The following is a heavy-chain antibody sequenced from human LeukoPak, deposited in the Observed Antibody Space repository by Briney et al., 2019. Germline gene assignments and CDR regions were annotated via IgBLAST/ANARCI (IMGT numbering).Heavy chain of an antibody. CDR2: IYNRGST. Sequence: KSSETLSLTCTVSGGYISSTSYYWGWIRQPPGKGLEWIGIIYNRGSTNYNPSLKSRVTISVDTSKNQFSLKLSSVTAADTAVYYCARTWIQLWTNWFDPWGQGTLVTVSS. CDR3: ARTWIQLWTNWFDP. V-gene: IGHV4-39*07. D-gene: IGHD5-18*01. CDR1: GGYISSTSYY. J-gene: IGHJ5*02.